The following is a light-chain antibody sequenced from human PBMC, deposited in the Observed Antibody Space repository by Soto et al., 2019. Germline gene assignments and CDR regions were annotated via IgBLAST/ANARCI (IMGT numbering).Light chain of an antibody. CDR1: SSNIGSNT. Sequence: QSVLTQPPSASGTPGQRVTISCSGSSSNIGSNTVNWYQQLPGTAPKLLIYSNNQRPSGVPDRFSGSRSGTSASLAISGLQSEDDGDYYCAAWDDSLNGRGVFGGGTKVTVL. J-gene: IGLJ3*02. CDR2: SNN. V-gene: IGLV1-44*01. CDR3: AAWDDSLNGRGV.